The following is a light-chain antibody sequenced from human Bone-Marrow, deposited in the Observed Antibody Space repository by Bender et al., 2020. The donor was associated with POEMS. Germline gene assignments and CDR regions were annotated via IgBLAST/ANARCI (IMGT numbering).Light chain of an antibody. J-gene: IGLJ3*02. CDR1: SSNIGNHG. CDR2: YYD. CDR3: SAGDDSRSGWV. Sequence: QSVVTQPPSLSEAPRQRVTISCSGSSSNIGNHGVNWYQQLPGEAPKLLIYYYDLLTPGVSDRFSASKSGTSASLAIGELQAEEEALYYCSAGDDSRSGWVFGGGTKLTVL. V-gene: IGLV1-36*01.